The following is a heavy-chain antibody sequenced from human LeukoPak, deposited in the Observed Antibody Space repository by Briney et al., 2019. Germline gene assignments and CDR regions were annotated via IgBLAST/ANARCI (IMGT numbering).Heavy chain of an antibody. V-gene: IGHV4-34*01. D-gene: IGHD3-10*01. CDR2: INHSGST. CDR1: GGSFSGYY. J-gene: IGHJ4*02. Sequence: PSETLTLTCAVYGGSFSGYYWSWIRQPPGKGLEWIGEINHSGSTNYNPSLKSRVTISVDTSKNQFSLKLSSVTAADTAVYYCAREELYYYGSGSYYGLGDYWGQGTLVIVS. CDR3: AREELYYYGSGSYYGLGDY.